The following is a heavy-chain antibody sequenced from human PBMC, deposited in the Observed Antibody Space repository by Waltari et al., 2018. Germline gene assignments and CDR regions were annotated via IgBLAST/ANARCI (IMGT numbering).Heavy chain of an antibody. CDR2: MNPNRGNT. V-gene: IGHV1-8*01. Sequence: QVQLVQSGAEVKKPGASVKVSCKASGSTFTSHAINWVRQAPGQGLEWMGWMNPNRGNTGYGQKFQGRVTMTRNTSISTAYMELSSLRSEDTAVYYCASLSGWVGNYYGMDVWGQGTTVTVSS. CDR1: GSTFTSHA. CDR3: ASLSGWVGNYYGMDV. J-gene: IGHJ6*02. D-gene: IGHD6-25*01.